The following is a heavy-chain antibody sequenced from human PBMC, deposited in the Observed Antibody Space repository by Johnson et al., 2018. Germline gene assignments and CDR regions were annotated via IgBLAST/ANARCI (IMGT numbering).Heavy chain of an antibody. CDR1: GGSLSSGSYY. CDR3: ARDSWDTSSWYGAFDI. D-gene: IGHD6-13*01. Sequence: QVQLQESGPGLVKPSDALSLTCTVSGGSLSSGSYYWSWIRQHPGKGLEWIGYIYYSGNTNYTPPLTSAVTISVDTSKNQFSLKMSAVTAADTAVYYCARDSWDTSSWYGAFDIWGLGTMVTVSS. V-gene: IGHV4-61*01. CDR2: IYYSGNT. J-gene: IGHJ3*02.